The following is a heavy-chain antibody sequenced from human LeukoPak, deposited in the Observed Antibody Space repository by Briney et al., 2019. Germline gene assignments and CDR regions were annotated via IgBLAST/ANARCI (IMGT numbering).Heavy chain of an antibody. CDR2: MNPNSGNT. V-gene: IGHV1-8*01. D-gene: IGHD3-3*01. Sequence: ASVKVSCKASGYTFTRYYINWVRQATGQGLEWMGWMNPNSGNTGYAQKFQGRVTMTRNTSISTVYMELSSLRSEDTAVYYCATTRVKLDFWSGYYTALGPDVDYWGQGTLVTVSS. J-gene: IGHJ4*02. CDR1: GYTFTRYY. CDR3: ATTRVKLDFWSGYYTALGPDVDY.